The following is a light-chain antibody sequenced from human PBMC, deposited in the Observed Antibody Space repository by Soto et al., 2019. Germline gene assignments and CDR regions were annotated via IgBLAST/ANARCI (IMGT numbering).Light chain of an antibody. CDR2: DVS. CDR1: SSDVGGYNY. Sequence: QSVLTQPASVSGSPGQSITISCTGTSSDVGGYNYVSWYQQHPGKAPKLMIYDVSNRPSGVSYRFSGSKSGNTASLTISGLQAEDEADYYCSSYTSSSSLYVFGPGTKVTVL. J-gene: IGLJ1*01. CDR3: SSYTSSSSLYV. V-gene: IGLV2-14*03.